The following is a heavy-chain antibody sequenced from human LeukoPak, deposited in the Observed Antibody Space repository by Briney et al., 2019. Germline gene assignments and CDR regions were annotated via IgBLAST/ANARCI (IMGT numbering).Heavy chain of an antibody. CDR3: ARELYGDYSNWFDP. CDR2: IWYDGSNK. D-gene: IGHD4-17*01. Sequence: GGSLRLSCAASGFTFSSYGMHWVRLAPGKGLEWVAVIWYDGSNKYYADSVKGRFTISRDNSKNTLYLQMNSLRAEDTAVYYCARELYGDYSNWFDPWGQGTLVTVSS. V-gene: IGHV3-33*01. J-gene: IGHJ5*02. CDR1: GFTFSSYG.